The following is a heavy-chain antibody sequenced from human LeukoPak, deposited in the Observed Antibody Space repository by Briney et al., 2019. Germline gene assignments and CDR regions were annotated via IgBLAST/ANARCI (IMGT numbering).Heavy chain of an antibody. CDR3: YYTGDYYYMDV. J-gene: IGHJ6*03. CDR2: IYTSGST. CDR1: GGSISSYY. Sequence: SETLSLTCTVSGGSISSYYWSWIRQPAGKGLEWIGRIYTSGSTNYNPSLKSRDTMSVDTSKNQFSLKLSYCARGSYDFWSGYYTGDYYYMDVWGKGTTV. D-gene: IGHD3-3*01. V-gene: IGHV4-4*07.